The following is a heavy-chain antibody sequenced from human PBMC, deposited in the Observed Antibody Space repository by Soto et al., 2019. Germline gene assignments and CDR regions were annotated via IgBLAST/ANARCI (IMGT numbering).Heavy chain of an antibody. V-gene: IGHV5-51*01. J-gene: IGHJ4*02. CDR2: IYPGDHET. CDR3: ARSPRSSPYFDF. Sequence: GESLKISCQCSGYTFSNFWIGWVRQLPGQGLEWMGIIYPGDHETRYSPSFLGKVTISAETSINTAYLQWSSLEASDSAFYFCARSPRSSPYFDFWGQGALVTVS. D-gene: IGHD6-13*01. CDR1: GYTFSNFW.